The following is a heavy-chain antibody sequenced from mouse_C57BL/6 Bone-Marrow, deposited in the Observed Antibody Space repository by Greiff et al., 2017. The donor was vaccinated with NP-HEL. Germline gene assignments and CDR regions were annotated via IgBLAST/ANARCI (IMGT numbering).Heavy chain of an antibody. CDR1: GYTFTSYT. CDR3: ARYYDGYYSYFDY. V-gene: IGHV1-4*01. CDR2: LNPSSGYT. D-gene: IGHD2-3*01. J-gene: IGHJ2*01. Sequence: QVQLQQSGAELARPGASVKMSCKASGYTFTSYTMHWVNQRPGQGLEWIGYLNPSSGYTKYNQKFKDKATLTADKSSSTAYMQLSSLTSEDSAVYYCARYYDGYYSYFDYWGQGTTLTVSS.